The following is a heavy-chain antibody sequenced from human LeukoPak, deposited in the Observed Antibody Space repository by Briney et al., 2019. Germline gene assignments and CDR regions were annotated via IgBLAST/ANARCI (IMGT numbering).Heavy chain of an antibody. CDR1: GGSISSYY. CDR3: ARDARYYDFWSGYRHHKWFDP. D-gene: IGHD3-3*01. CDR2: IYYSGST. J-gene: IGHJ5*02. V-gene: IGHV4-59*01. Sequence: SETLSLTCTVSGGSISSYYWSWIRQPPGKGLEWIGYIYYSGSTNYNPSLKSRVTISVDTSKNQFSLKLSSVTAADTAVYYCARDARYYDFWSGYRHHKWFDPWGQGTLVTVSS.